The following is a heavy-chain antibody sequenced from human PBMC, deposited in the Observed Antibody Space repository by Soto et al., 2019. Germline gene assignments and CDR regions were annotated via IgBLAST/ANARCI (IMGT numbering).Heavy chain of an antibody. CDR3: ARSSYSSSWYRWFDP. J-gene: IGHJ5*02. V-gene: IGHV3-53*01. CDR2: IYSGGST. Sequence: QPGGSLRLSCAASGFTVSSNYMSWVRQAPGKGLEWVSVIYSGGSTYYADSVKGRFTISRDNSKNTLYLQMNSLRAEDTAVYYCARSSYSSSWYRWFDPWGQGTLVTVSS. D-gene: IGHD6-13*01. CDR1: GFTVSSNY.